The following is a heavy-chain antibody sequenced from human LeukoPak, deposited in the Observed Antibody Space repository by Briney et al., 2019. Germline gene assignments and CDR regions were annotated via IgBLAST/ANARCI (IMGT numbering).Heavy chain of an antibody. Sequence: GGSLRLSCAASGFTFSTYSMNWVRQAPGKGLEWVSYISSSSSTIYYADSVKGRFTISRDNAKNSLYLQMNSLRAEDTAVYYCARDIVVVPAAIQDAFDIWGQGTMVTVSS. J-gene: IGHJ3*02. D-gene: IGHD2-2*01. CDR1: GFTFSTYS. CDR3: ARDIVVVPAAIQDAFDI. CDR2: ISSSSSTI. V-gene: IGHV3-48*01.